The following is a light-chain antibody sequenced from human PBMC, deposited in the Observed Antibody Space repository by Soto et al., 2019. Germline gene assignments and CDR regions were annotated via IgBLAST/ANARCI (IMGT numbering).Light chain of an antibody. Sequence: QSVLTQPPSASGSPGQSVTISCTGTSSDVGGYSYVSWYQQHPGKVPKLMIYEVSKRPSGVPDRFSGSKSGNTASLTVSGLQAEDEADYYCAAWDDSLSGYVFGTGTKLTVL. J-gene: IGLJ1*01. CDR2: EVS. CDR3: AAWDDSLSGYV. CDR1: SSDVGGYSY. V-gene: IGLV2-8*01.